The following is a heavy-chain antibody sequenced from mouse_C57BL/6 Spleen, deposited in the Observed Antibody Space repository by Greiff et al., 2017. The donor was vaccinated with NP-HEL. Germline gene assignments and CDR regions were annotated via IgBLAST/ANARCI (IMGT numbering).Heavy chain of an antibody. V-gene: IGHV1-26*01. CDR1: GYTFTDYY. J-gene: IGHJ4*01. CDR3: ARAYYSNRYYYAMDY. Sequence: EVQLQQSGPELVKPGASVKISCKASGYTFTDYYMNWVKQSHGKSLEWIGDINPNNGGTSYNQKFKGKATLTVDKSSSTAYMELRSLTSEDSAVYYCARAYYSNRYYYAMDYWGQGTSVTVSS. D-gene: IGHD2-5*01. CDR2: INPNNGGT.